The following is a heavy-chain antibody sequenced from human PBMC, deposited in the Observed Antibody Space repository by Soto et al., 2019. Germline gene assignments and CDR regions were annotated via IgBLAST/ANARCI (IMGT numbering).Heavy chain of an antibody. CDR1: GGSISSGNYY. CDR3: ATMGTPVTGLYYFDY. J-gene: IGHJ4*02. Sequence: SETLSLTCTVSGGSISSGNYYWSWILHPPGKGLEWIGFISYSGTTHYSASLRSRVSISVDTSKNQFSLDLSSVTAADTAVYYCATMGTPVTGLYYFDYWGQGTLVTVSS. CDR2: ISYSGTT. D-gene: IGHD4-17*01. V-gene: IGHV4-30-4*01.